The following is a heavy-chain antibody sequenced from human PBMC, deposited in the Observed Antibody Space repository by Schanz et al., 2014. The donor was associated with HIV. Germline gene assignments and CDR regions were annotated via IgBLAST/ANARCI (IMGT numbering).Heavy chain of an antibody. J-gene: IGHJ4*02. D-gene: IGHD3-22*01. CDR3: VKGERIGYRIEVTGPTFDY. V-gene: IGHV3-30*18. CDR1: GFTFNSYG. Sequence: VQLLESGGGLEQPGGSLRLSCAGSGFTFNSYGMHWVRQAPGKGLEWVSVISYDGRNKLYADSVKGRFTISRDNSKNTMYLKMNSLRVDDTAVYYCVKGERIGYRIEVTGPTFDYWGQGTLVTVSS. CDR2: ISYDGRNK.